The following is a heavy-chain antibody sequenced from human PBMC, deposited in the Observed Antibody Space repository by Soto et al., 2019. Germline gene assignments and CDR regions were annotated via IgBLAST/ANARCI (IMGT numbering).Heavy chain of an antibody. CDR3: AKRMVAAASHHFDY. CDR2: FGGSGAT. V-gene: IGHV3-23*01. Sequence: EVQLLESGGGLVQPGGSLRLSCAASGFTFSNSAMSWVRQAPGKGLEWVSTFGGSGATYYAESVKGRFTISKDNSRNTLYLQMSRLRVEDTAMYYCAKRMVAAASHHFDYWGQGPLVAVSS. J-gene: IGHJ4*02. CDR1: GFTFSNSA. D-gene: IGHD2-15*01.